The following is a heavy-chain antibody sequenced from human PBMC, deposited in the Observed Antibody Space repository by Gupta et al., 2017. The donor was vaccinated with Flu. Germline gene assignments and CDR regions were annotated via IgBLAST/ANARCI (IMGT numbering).Heavy chain of an antibody. CDR2: IKQDGSEK. V-gene: IGHV3-7*01. CDR1: GFPFSSYW. CDR3: ARVETTYGMDV. Sequence: EVQLVASGGGLVQPGGSLRLSCAASGFPFSSYWMSWVRQAPGKGLEWVANIKQDGSEKYYVDSVKGRFTISRDNAKNSLYLQMNSLRAEDTAVYYCARVETTYGMDVWGQGTTVTVSS. J-gene: IGHJ6*02.